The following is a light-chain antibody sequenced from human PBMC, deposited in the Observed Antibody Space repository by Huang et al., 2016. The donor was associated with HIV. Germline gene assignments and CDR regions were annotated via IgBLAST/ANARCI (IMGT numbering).Light chain of an antibody. CDR3: QQYNDWPRS. J-gene: IGKJ1*01. V-gene: IGKV3-15*01. CDR1: QNINTK. CDR2: AAS. Sequence: EIVMTQSPGTLSVAPGERATLSCRARQNINTKLAWFQQKPGQDPRLLIYAASTRTADFPARFSGSGSRTEFTLTISSLHSEDIAVYYCQQYNDWPRSFGQGTKVEIK.